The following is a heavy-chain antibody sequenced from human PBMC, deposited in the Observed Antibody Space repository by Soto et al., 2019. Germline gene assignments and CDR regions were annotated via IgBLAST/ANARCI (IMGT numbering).Heavy chain of an antibody. Sequence: EVQLVESGGSLVQPGGSLRLSCAASGFTFSAYWMNWVRQAPGKGLEWVANIKEDGSEKQYVDSVKGRFTIPRDNTKNLVSLQLNSLRAEDTASYYSTQPPPRAVTPADSWGQGTLVTVSS. CDR1: GFTFSAYW. CDR3: TQPPPRAVTPADS. J-gene: IGHJ4*02. D-gene: IGHD4-17*01. V-gene: IGHV3-7*03. CDR2: IKEDGSEK.